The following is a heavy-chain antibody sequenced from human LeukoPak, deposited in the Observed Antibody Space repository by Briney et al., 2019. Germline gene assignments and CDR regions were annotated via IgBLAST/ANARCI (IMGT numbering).Heavy chain of an antibody. J-gene: IGHJ6*02. CDR3: ARGGTEIYYRYYGMDV. V-gene: IGHV3-30*04. CDR2: ISYDGSNK. D-gene: IGHD3-22*01. Sequence: GGSLRLSCAASGFTFNSYAMHSVRQSPGKGLEWVAVISYDGSNKDHAGSVKGRVTISRDNSKNTLYLQMNSLRVEDTAVYYCARGGTEIYYRYYGMDVWGQGTTVTVSS. CDR1: GFTFNSYA.